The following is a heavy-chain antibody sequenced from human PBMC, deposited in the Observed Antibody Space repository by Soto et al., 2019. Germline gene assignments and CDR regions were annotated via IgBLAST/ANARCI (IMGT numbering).Heavy chain of an antibody. V-gene: IGHV3-53*01. CDR3: ARESEDLTSNFDY. J-gene: IGHJ4*02. CDR1: GFTVRSHY. Sequence: VGSLRLSCAASGFTVRSHYMSWVRQAPGKGLEWVSTTYTDGTTSYADTVKGRFTISRDNAKNSLYLEMNSLRAEDTAVYYCARESEDLTSNFDYWGQGTLVTVSS. CDR2: TYTDGTT.